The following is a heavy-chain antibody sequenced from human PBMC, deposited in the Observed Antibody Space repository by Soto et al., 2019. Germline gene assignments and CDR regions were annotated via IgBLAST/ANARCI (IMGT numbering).Heavy chain of an antibody. V-gene: IGHV1-2*02. CDR2: INPNSGAT. CDR1: GYTFTDYY. J-gene: IGHJ6*02. CDR3: ARDLVPAAISFYGMDV. D-gene: IGHD2-2*01. Sequence: ASVKVSSKASGYTFTDYYIHWVRQAPGQGLEWMGWINPNSGATNYAQKFQGRVTMTRDTSISTAYMELSRLRSDDTAVYYCARDLVPAAISFYGMDVWGQGTTVTVSS.